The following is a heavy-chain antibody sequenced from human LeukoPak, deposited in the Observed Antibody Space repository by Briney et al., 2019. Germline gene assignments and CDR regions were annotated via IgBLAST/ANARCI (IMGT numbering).Heavy chain of an antibody. CDR2: IFYSGST. D-gene: IGHD3-22*01. CDR3: ARVITLIGGNWFDP. Sequence: LDTLSLTCIVSGGSLSRSTYYWGWIRQPPGKGLQWIGNIFYSGSTYYNPSLESRLTMCVDTSKNLFSLKLSSVTAADTAVYYCARVITLIGGNWFDPWSQGTLVTVSS. J-gene: IGHJ5*02. CDR1: GGSLSRSTYY. V-gene: IGHV4-39*01.